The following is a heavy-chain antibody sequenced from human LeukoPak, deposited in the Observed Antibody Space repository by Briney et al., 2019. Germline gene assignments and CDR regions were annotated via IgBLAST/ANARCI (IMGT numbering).Heavy chain of an antibody. D-gene: IGHD3-10*01. CDR2: IYPGDSDT. CDR3: ARGYYYGSGSWHYYYGMDA. CDR1: GYSFTSYW. J-gene: IGHJ6*02. Sequence: GESLKISCKGSGYSFTSYWIGWVRQMPGKGLEWMGIIYPGDSDTRYSPSFQGQVTISADKSISTAYLQWSSLKASDTAMYYCARGYYYGSGSWHYYYGMDAWGQGTTVTVSS. V-gene: IGHV5-51*01.